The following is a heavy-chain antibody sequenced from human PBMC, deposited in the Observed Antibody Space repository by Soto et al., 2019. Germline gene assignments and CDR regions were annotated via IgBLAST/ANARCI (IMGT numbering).Heavy chain of an antibody. D-gene: IGHD3-16*01. CDR3: VGGEFYFGY. J-gene: IGHJ4*02. V-gene: IGHV3-30*03. CDR1: GFPFTSYG. CDR2: ISYDGTNK. Sequence: QVQLVESGGGVVQPGRSLRLSCAASGFPFTSYGMHWVREGPGKGLEWLAVISYDGTNKFYADSVKGRFTISRDNSKNTRYLRMNGLRREGRVVYCGVGGEFYFGYRGVGTLVIV.